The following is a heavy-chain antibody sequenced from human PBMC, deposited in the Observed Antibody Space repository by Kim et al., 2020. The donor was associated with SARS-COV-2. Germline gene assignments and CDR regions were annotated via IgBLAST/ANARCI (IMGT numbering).Heavy chain of an antibody. V-gene: IGHV1-69*13. J-gene: IGHJ6*03. CDR1: GGTFSSYA. CDR3: ARGASYGSGSPTDYYYYMDV. CDR2: IIPIFGTA. Sequence: SVKVSCKASGGTFSSYAISWVRQAPGQGLEWMGGIIPIFGTANYAQKFQGRVTITADESTSTAYMELSSLRSEDTAVYYCARGASYGSGSPTDYYYYMDVWGKGTTVTVSS. D-gene: IGHD3-10*01.